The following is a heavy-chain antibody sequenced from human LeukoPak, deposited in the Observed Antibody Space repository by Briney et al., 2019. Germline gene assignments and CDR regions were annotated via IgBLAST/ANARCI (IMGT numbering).Heavy chain of an antibody. CDR3: AGAVAGGGYYFDY. CDR2: INHSGST. CDR1: GGSFSGYY. D-gene: IGHD6-19*01. V-gene: IGHV4-34*01. Sequence: KPSETLSFTCAVYGGSFSGYYWSWIRQPPGKGLEWIGEINHSGSTNYNPSLKSRVTISVDTSKNQFSLKLSSVTAADTAVYYCAGAVAGGGYYFDYWGQGTLVTVSS. J-gene: IGHJ4*02.